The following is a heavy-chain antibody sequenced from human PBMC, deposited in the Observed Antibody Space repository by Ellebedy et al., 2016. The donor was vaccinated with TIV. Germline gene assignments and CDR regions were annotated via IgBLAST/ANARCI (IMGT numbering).Heavy chain of an antibody. D-gene: IGHD2-2*01. J-gene: IGHJ6*02. V-gene: IGHV1-18*01. CDR3: ARDVVVVPAAMVSYHYYYYGMDV. CDR1: GYTFTSYG. CDR2: ISAYNGNT. Sequence: ASVKVSXXASGYTFTSYGISWVRQAPGQGLEWMGWISAYNGNTNYAQKLQGRVTMTTDTSTSTAYMELRSLRSDDTAVYYCARDVVVVPAAMVSYHYYYYGMDVWGQGTTVTVSS.